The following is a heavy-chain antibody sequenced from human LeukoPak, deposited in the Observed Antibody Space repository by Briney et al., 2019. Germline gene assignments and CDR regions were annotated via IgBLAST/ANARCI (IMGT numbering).Heavy chain of an antibody. J-gene: IGHJ4*02. Sequence: ASVKVSCKASGYTFTGYYMHWVRQAPGQGLEWMGWINPNSGGTNYAQKFQGRVTMTRDTSISTAYMELSRLRSDDTAVYYCARDLKAAAGGGYYFDYWGQGTLVTVSS. V-gene: IGHV1-2*02. CDR3: ARDLKAAAGGGYYFDY. CDR1: GYTFTGYY. D-gene: IGHD6-13*01. CDR2: INPNSGGT.